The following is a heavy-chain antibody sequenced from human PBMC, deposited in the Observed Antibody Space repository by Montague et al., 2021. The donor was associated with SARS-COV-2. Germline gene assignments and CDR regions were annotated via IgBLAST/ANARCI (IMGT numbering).Heavy chain of an antibody. CDR3: ARVARYCTNGVCQTYYYGLDV. V-gene: IGHV4-59*01. Sequence: SETLSLTCIVAGGSTNYYYWGWIRQSPGKGLEWIGYMDYGGSTNYNPSRKSGVTMSIDRSKNQFSLKLRSVTAADTAVYYCARVARYCTNGVCQTYYYGLDVWGQGTTVTVSS. D-gene: IGHD2-8*01. J-gene: IGHJ6*02. CDR1: GGSTNYYY. CDR2: MDYGGST.